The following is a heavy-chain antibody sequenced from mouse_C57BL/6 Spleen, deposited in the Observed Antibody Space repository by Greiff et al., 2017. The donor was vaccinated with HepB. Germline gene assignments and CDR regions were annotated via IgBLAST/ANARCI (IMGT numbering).Heavy chain of an antibody. CDR1: GYTFTSYW. CDR2: IDPNSGGT. J-gene: IGHJ4*01. D-gene: IGHD2-4*01. CDR3: ARGVRTYYDYENYAMDY. Sequence: QVQLQQPGAELVKPGASVKLSCKASGYTFTSYWMHWVKQRPGRGLEWIGRIDPNSGGTKYNEKFKSKATLTVDKPSSTAYMQLSSLTSEDSAVYYCARGVRTYYDYENYAMDYWGQGTSVTVSS. V-gene: IGHV1-72*01.